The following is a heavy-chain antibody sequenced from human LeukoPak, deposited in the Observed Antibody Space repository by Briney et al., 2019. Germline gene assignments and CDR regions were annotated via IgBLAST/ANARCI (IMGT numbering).Heavy chain of an antibody. D-gene: IGHD6-13*01. Sequence: ASVKVSCKASGYTFTSYGISWVRQAPGQGLEWMGWISAYNGNTNYAQKLQGRVTMTTDTSTSTAYMELRSLRSDDTAVYYCTRVIAAAGYFDYWGQGTLVTVSS. V-gene: IGHV1-18*01. CDR2: ISAYNGNT. CDR1: GYTFTSYG. J-gene: IGHJ4*02. CDR3: TRVIAAAGYFDY.